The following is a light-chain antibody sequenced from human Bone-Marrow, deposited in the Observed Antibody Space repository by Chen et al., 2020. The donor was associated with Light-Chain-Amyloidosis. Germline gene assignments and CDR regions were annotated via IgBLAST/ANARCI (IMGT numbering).Light chain of an antibody. CDR2: LNSDGSP. Sequence: QLVVTHSPSASAPLGASVKLTCTLSSGHSNYAVAWHQQQPEKGPRYLMKLNSDGSPTKGAGSPARFTDSTSRAERYPTIAMLQSEDEADYFCQTWGTGIQVFGGGTKLTVL. CDR1: SGHSNYA. V-gene: IGLV4-69*01. J-gene: IGLJ3*02. CDR3: QTWGTGIQV.